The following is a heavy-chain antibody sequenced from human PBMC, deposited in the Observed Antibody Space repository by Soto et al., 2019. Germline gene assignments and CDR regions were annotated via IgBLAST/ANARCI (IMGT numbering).Heavy chain of an antibody. V-gene: IGHV1-69*13. CDR1: GGTFSSYA. D-gene: IGHD2-15*01. Sequence: GASVKVSCKASGGTFSSYAISWVRQAPGQGLEWMGGIIPIFGTANYAQKFQGRVTITADESTSTAYMELSSLRSEDTAVYYCARDRIYGGRAHYFDYWGQGTLVTVSS. J-gene: IGHJ4*02. CDR3: ARDRIYGGRAHYFDY. CDR2: IIPIFGTA.